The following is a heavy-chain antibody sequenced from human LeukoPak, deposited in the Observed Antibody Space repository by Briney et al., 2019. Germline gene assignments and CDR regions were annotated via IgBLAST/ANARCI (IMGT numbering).Heavy chain of an antibody. D-gene: IGHD6-13*01. Sequence: PGGSLRLSCAASGFTFSSYWMHWVRQAPGKGLVWVSRINSDGSSTSYADSVKGRFTISRDNAKNSLYLQMNSLRAEDTAVYYCAREDRASSWLFDYWGQGTLVTVSS. V-gene: IGHV3-74*01. CDR3: AREDRASSWLFDY. CDR2: INSDGSST. CDR1: GFTFSSYW. J-gene: IGHJ4*02.